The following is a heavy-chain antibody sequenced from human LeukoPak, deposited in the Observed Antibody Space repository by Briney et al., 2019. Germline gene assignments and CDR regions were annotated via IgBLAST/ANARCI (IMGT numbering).Heavy chain of an antibody. Sequence: ASVKVSCKASGYTFTVYSINWLRQAPGQGLEWMGWITTSTGKPTYAQGFTGRFVFSLDTSVSTTYLHINSLKAEDTAVYYCARDASMINFDYWGQGSLVAVSS. CDR3: ARDASMINFDY. CDR2: ITTSTGKP. V-gene: IGHV7-4-1*02. CDR1: GYTFTVYS. D-gene: IGHD3-16*01. J-gene: IGHJ4*02.